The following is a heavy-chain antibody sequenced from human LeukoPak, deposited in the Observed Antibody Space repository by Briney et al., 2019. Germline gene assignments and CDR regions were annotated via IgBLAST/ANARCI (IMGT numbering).Heavy chain of an antibody. Sequence: TGGPLRLSCAAPGFTFGSYEMNWFRKAPGKGLEWVSYISSSGSTIYYADSVKGRFTISRDNAKNSLYLQMNSLRAEDTAVYYCARAYYDSSGDYWGQGTLVTVSS. D-gene: IGHD3-22*01. CDR2: ISSSGSTI. CDR1: GFTFGSYE. V-gene: IGHV3-48*03. J-gene: IGHJ4*02. CDR3: ARAYYDSSGDY.